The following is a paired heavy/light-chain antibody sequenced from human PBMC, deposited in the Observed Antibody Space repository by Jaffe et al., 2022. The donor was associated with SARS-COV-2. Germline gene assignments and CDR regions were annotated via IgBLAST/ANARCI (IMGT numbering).Light chain of an antibody. CDR3: QQYNKWPRT. V-gene: IGKV3-15*01. Sequence: EIVMTQSPVTLSVSPGERATLSCKASQSVSSDLAWYQQKPGQVPRLLIYGASTRTTGIPARFSGSGSGTEFTLTISSLQSEDFAVYFCQQYNKWPRTFGQGTKVEIK. J-gene: IGKJ1*01. CDR1: QSVSSD. CDR2: GAS.
Heavy chain of an antibody. V-gene: IGHV2-5*02. CDR3: VHSLWFGEKGFDP. CDR2: IYWDDDK. J-gene: IGHJ5*02. D-gene: IGHD3-10*01. Sequence: QITLKESGPSLVKPTETLTLTCTFSGLSLSTSGEGVGWIRQPPGKALECLAVIYWDDDKRYSPSLKNRLTITKDTSKNQVVLRMTNMDPRDTATYFCVHSLWFGEKGFDPWGQGTQVIVSS. CDR1: GLSLSTSGEG.